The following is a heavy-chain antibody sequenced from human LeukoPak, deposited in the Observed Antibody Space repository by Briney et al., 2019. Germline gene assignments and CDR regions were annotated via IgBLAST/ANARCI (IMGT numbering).Heavy chain of an antibody. D-gene: IGHD6-19*01. Sequence: ASVKVSCKASVYTFTGYYMHWVRQAPGQGLEWMGWINPNSGGTNYAQKFQGRVTMTRDTSISTAYMELSRLRSDDTAVYYCARDPAYSSGWYYWGQGTLVTVSS. CDR3: ARDPAYSSGWYY. J-gene: IGHJ4*02. V-gene: IGHV1-2*02. CDR2: INPNSGGT. CDR1: VYTFTGYY.